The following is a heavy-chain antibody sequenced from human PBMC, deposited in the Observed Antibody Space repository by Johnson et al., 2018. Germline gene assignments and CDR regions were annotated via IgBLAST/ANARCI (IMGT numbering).Heavy chain of an antibody. CDR2: ISGNGGST. V-gene: IGHV3-23*04. Sequence: VQLVESGGGLVQPGGSLRLSCAASGFSFSSYAMSWVRQAPGKGLEWVSAISGNGGSTYYADSVKGRFTISRDNSKNTLFLQMNSLRAGDTAVYYCAKPGNMRAVVEAFEIWGQGTVLTVSS. J-gene: IGHJ3*02. D-gene: IGHD3-22*01. CDR3: AKPGNMRAVVEAFEI. CDR1: GFSFSSYA.